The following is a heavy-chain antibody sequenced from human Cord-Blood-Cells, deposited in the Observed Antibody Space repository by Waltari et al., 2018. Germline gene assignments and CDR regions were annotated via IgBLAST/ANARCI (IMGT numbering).Heavy chain of an antibody. Sequence: QLQLQESGPGLVKPSETLSLTCTVSGGSISSSSYYWGWIRQPPGKGLAWSGDIYYSGSTYSNPALKSRVTISGDTSKNQFSRKLSSVTAADTAVYYCASQHSSTSCYDYWGQGTLVTVSS. J-gene: IGHJ4*02. CDR3: ASQHSSTSCYDY. V-gene: IGHV4-39*01. CDR2: IYYSGST. D-gene: IGHD2-2*01. CDR1: GGSISSSSYY.